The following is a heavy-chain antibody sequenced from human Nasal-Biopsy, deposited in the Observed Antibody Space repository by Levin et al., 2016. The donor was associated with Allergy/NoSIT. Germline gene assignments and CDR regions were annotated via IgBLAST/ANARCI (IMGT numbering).Heavy chain of an antibody. V-gene: IGHV1-2*02. Sequence: ASVKVSCKASGYTFIDYFINWVRQARGQGLEWMGRINPKSGGTHYAQKFQGRVTMTRDTTLRTVDMELSSLTSDDAAVYYCACRRIAAAANSNVHDGLDVWGQGTAVTVSS. D-gene: IGHD6-25*01. CDR2: INPKSGGT. CDR1: GYTFIDYF. J-gene: IGHJ6*02. CDR3: ACRRIAAAANSNVHDGLDV.